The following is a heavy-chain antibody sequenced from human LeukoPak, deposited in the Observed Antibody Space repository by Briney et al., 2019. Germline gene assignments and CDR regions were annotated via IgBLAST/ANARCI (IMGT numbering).Heavy chain of an antibody. CDR1: GGSISSYY. D-gene: IGHD2-2*01. Sequence: PSETLSLTCTVSGGSISSYYWSWIRQPPGKGLEWIGYIYYSGSTNYNPPLKSRVTISVDTSKNQFSLKLSSVTAADTAVYYCARGSSTSCWAFGYWGQGTLVTVSS. CDR2: IYYSGST. J-gene: IGHJ4*02. CDR3: ARGSSTSCWAFGY. V-gene: IGHV4-59*01.